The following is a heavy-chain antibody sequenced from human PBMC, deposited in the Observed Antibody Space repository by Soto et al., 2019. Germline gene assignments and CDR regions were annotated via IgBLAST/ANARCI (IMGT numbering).Heavy chain of an antibody. CDR3: TFVYYGSGPYDYSYYLDV. J-gene: IGHJ6*03. CDR1: GGSVSSGAKY. D-gene: IGHD3-10*01. Sequence: QVQLQESGPGLVKPSQTLSLICSVSGGSVSSGAKYWSWSRQPPGKGLEWIGYVYYTGNTDYNPSIKSRVTISVDTSMNQFSLNLSSVTAADTAVYYCTFVYYGSGPYDYSYYLDVWGQGTMVTVSS. CDR2: VYYTGNT. V-gene: IGHV4-31*03.